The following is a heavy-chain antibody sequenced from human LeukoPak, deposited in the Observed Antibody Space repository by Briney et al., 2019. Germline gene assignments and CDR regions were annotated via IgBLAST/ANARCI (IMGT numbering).Heavy chain of an antibody. CDR1: GDSFTSVTDY. D-gene: IGHD3-22*01. Sequence: SSETLSLTCTVSGDSFTSVTDYWAWIRQPPGKGLEWIASGDYSGGTYYNPSLESRVAISADMSKNQISLKLTSVTGADTAVYYCAGGSYDSASETDYWGQGTLVTVSS. CDR2: GDYSGGT. V-gene: IGHV4-39*07. J-gene: IGHJ4*02. CDR3: AGGSYDSASETDY.